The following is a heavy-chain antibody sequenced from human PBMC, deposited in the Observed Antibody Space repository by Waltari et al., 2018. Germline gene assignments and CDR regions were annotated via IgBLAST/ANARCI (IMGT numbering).Heavy chain of an antibody. D-gene: IGHD2-15*01. CDR1: GGSISSRTYY. V-gene: IGHV4-39*01. J-gene: IGHJ3*02. Sequence: QMQLQESGPGLVKPSEPLSLTCTVSGGSISSRTYYWGWIRQPPGKGLEWIGNIYYSGSTYYKPSLKSQLTISVDTSKNQFSLNLRSVTAADTAVYYCARLPISLGVGSVFDIWGQGTMVTVSS. CDR3: ARLPISLGVGSVFDI. CDR2: IYYSGST.